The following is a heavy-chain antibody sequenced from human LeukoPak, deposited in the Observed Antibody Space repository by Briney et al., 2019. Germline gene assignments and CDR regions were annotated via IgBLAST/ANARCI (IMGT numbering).Heavy chain of an antibody. CDR3: ASHSFDC. V-gene: IGHV6-1*01. CDR2: TYYRSKWFY. Sequence: SQTLSLTCAISGDSVSSNSAAWNWIRQSPSRGLEWLGRTYYRSKWFYDYAFSVKSRITINPDTSKNQFSLHLNSVTPEDTAVYYCASHSFDCWGQGTLVTVSS. J-gene: IGHJ4*02. CDR1: GDSVSSNSAA.